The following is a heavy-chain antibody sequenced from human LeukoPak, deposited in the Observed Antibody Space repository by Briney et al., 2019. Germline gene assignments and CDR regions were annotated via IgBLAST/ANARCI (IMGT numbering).Heavy chain of an antibody. CDR2: MNPNSGNT. D-gene: IGHD3-22*01. CDR1: GYTFTSYD. CDR3: ALGYYDSSGDAFDI. V-gene: IGHV1-8*01. Sequence: GASVKVSCKVSGYTFTSYDINWVRQATGQGLEWMGWMNPNSGNTGYAQKFQGRVTMTRNTSISTAYMELSSLRSEDTAVYYCALGYYDSSGDAFDIWGQGTMVTVSS. J-gene: IGHJ3*02.